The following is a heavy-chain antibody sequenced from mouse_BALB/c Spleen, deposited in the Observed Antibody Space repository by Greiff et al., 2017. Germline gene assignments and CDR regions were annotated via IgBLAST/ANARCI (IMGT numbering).Heavy chain of an antibody. J-gene: IGHJ4*01. CDR1: GYTFTSYW. Sequence: QVQLQQPGAELVKPGASVKMSCKASGYTFTSYWMHWVKQRPGQGLEWIGVIDPSDSYTSYNQKFKGKATLTVDTSSSTAYMQLSSLTSEDSAVYYCTRSRDYDGAMDYWGQGTSVTVSS. V-gene: IGHV1S127*01. CDR3: TRSRDYDGAMDY. D-gene: IGHD2-4*01. CDR2: IDPSDSYT.